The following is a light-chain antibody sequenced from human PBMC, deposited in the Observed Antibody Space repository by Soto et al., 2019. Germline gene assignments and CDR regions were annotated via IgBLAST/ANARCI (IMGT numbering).Light chain of an antibody. CDR2: EVS. CDR3: SSYAGSNSYV. CDR1: SSDVGGYNY. J-gene: IGLJ1*01. V-gene: IGLV2-8*01. Sequence: QSALTQPPSASGSPGQSVTISCTGTSSDVGGYNYVSWYQQHPGRALKLMIYEVSKRPSGVPDRFSGSKSGNTATLTVSGLLAEDEADYYCSSYAGSNSYVFGTGTKVTVL.